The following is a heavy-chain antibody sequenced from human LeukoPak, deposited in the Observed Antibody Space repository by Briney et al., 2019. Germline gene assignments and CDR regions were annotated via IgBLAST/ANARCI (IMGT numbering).Heavy chain of an antibody. V-gene: IGHV4-34*01. CDR3: ARQLGYCSSTSCYADKVDY. CDR1: GGSFSGYY. D-gene: IGHD2-2*01. J-gene: IGHJ4*02. Sequence: SETLSLTCAVYGGSFSGYYWSWIRQPPGKGLEWIGSIYYSGSTYYNPSLKSRVTISVDTSKNQFSLKLSSVTAADTAVYYCARQLGYCSSTSCYADKVDYWGQGTLVTVSS. CDR2: IYYSGST.